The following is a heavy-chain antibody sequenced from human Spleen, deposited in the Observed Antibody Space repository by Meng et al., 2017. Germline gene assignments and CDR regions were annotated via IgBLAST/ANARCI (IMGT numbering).Heavy chain of an antibody. V-gene: IGHV4-4*02. CDR1: GDSITNHNW. CDR3: ARQGAGTSHKWFDP. J-gene: IGHJ5*02. CDR2: IPHRGSS. Sequence: QVQLRESGPALVKPSETLSLTCAVSGDSITNHNWWAWVRQPPGKGLEWIGEIPHRGSSAYNPSLKSRVTISMDTSKNQFSLKLSSVTAADTAVYYCARQGAGTSHKWFDPWGRGTLVTVSS. D-gene: IGHD6-13*01.